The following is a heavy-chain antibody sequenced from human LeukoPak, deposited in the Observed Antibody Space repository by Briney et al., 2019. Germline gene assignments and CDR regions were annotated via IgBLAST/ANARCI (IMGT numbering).Heavy chain of an antibody. D-gene: IGHD2-2*02. CDR1: GGSFSGYY. CDR2: IYYSGST. Sequence: SETLSLTCAVYGGSFSGYYWSWIRQPPGKGLEWIGYIYYSGSTNYNPSLKSRVTISVDRSKNQFSLKLSSVTAADTAVYYCARATYCSSTSCYTGMDDYWGQGTLVTVSS. J-gene: IGHJ4*02. CDR3: ARATYCSSTSCYTGMDDY. V-gene: IGHV4-59*12.